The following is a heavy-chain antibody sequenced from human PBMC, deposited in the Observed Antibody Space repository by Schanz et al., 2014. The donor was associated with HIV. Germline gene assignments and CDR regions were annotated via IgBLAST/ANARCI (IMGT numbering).Heavy chain of an antibody. Sequence: EVQLVESGGGLVQPGGSLRLSCAASGFTFSSYSMNWVRQAPGKGLEWVSYISSSSSTIYYADSVKGRFTISRDNAKNSLHLQMNSLRAEDTALYYCAKDIGRDVGYGLDVWGQGTTVTVSS. D-gene: IGHD1-26*01. CDR3: AKDIGRDVGYGLDV. J-gene: IGHJ6*02. CDR2: ISSSSSTI. V-gene: IGHV3-48*04. CDR1: GFTFSSYS.